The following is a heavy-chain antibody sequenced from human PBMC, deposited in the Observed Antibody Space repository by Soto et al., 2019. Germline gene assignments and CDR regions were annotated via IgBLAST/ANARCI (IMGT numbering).Heavy chain of an antibody. Sequence: QLQLQESAPGLVKPFETLSLTCTVSGVSITTSNFYWAWIRQTPGKGPEWIGSMYHTGTSYYNPSFNSRDTVLVATSKNDVSLKVGSGTAAATVRYYFARHRSNSRGWFEPWSQGTRVTVSS. CDR1: GVSITTSNFY. CDR3: ARHRSNSRGWFEP. J-gene: IGHJ5*02. CDR2: MYHTGTS. V-gene: IGHV4-39*01. D-gene: IGHD4-4*01.